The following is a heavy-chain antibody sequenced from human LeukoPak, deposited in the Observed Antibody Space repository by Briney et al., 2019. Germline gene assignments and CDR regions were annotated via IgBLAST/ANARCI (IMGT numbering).Heavy chain of an antibody. V-gene: IGHV3-30*02. CDR1: GFTFSSYG. CDR3: AKVSNTAMVRSY. J-gene: IGHJ4*02. CDR2: IRYDGSNK. Sequence: GGSLRPSCAASGFTFSSYGMHWVRQAPGKGLEWVAFIRYDGSNKYYADSVKGRFTISRDNSKNTLYLQMNSLRAEDTAVYYCAKVSNTAMVRSYWGQGTLVTVSS. D-gene: IGHD5-18*01.